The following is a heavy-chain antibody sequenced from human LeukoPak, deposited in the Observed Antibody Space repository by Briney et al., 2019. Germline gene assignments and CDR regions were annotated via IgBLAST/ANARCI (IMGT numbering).Heavy chain of an antibody. CDR3: ARKPARTGRTKNNWFDP. V-gene: IGHV1-8*02. CDR2: MNPNSGNT. J-gene: IGHJ5*02. Sequence: GASVKVSCKASGYTFTGYYMHWVRQAPGQGLEWMGWMNPNSGNTGYAQKFQGRVTMTRNTSISTAYMELSSLRSEDTAVYYCARKPARTGRTKNNWFDPWGQGTLVTVSS. CDR1: GYTFTGYY. D-gene: IGHD1-14*01.